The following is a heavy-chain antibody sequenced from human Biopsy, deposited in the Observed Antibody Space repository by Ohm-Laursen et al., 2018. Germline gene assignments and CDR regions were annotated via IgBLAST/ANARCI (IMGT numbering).Heavy chain of an antibody. CDR3: ARDRGYYSDRTVPGYFDL. J-gene: IGHJ2*01. V-gene: IGHV4-59*01. CDR1: GDSISSYY. CDR2: VYYTGST. D-gene: IGHD3-22*01. Sequence: SDTLSLTCTFSGDSISSYYWSWIRQPPGKGVGWIGYVYYTGSTDYNPSLQSRVTISVDTSKNHFSLRLRSVTPADTAIYYCARDRGYYSDRTVPGYFDLWGRGTLVTVSS.